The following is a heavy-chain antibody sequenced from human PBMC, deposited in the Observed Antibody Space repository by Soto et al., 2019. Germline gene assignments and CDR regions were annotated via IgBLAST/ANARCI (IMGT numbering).Heavy chain of an antibody. CDR1: GGSFSGYY. J-gene: IGHJ4*02. Sequence: SETLSLTCAVYGGSFSGYYWSWIRQPPGKGLEWIGEINHSGSTNYNPSLKSRVTISVDTSKNQFSLKLSSVTAADTAVYYCARDRGGDYFDYWGQGALVTSPQ. D-gene: IGHD3-10*01. CDR3: ARDRGGDYFDY. V-gene: IGHV4-34*01. CDR2: INHSGST.